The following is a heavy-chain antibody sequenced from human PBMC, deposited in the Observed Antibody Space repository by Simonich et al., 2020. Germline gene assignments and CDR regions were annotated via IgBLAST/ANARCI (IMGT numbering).Heavy chain of an antibody. V-gene: IGHV3-9*01. J-gene: IGHJ4*02. CDR1: GFTFDDYA. Sequence: EVQLVESGGGLVQPGRSLRLSCAASGFTFDDYAMHWVRQAPGEGRDWVSGLSWNSGSIGYADSVKGRFTISRDNAKNSLYLQMNSLRAEDTALYYCAKDGGYCTNGVCYYFDYWGQGTLVTVSS. D-gene: IGHD2-8*01. CDR2: LSWNSGSI. CDR3: AKDGGYCTNGVCYYFDY.